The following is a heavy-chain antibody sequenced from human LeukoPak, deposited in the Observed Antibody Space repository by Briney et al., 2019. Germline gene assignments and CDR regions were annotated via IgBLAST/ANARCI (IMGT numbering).Heavy chain of an antibody. CDR1: GGSISSYY. V-gene: IGHV4-59*01. D-gene: IGHD3-10*01. J-gene: IGHJ6*03. CDR2: IYYSGST. CDR3: ARGYGSGSYLYYYYYYMDV. Sequence: SETLSLTCTVSGGSISSYYWSWIRQPPGKGLEWIGYIYYSGSTNYNPSLKSRVTISVDTSKNQFSLKLSSVTAADTAVYYCARGYGSGSYLYYYYYYMDVWGKGTTVTISS.